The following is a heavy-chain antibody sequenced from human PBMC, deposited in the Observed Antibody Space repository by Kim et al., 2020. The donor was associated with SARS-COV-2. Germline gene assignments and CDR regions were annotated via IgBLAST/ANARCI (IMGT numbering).Heavy chain of an antibody. CDR2: IYYSGST. CDR3: ARPRDSHLGVRFFDWSPYAFDI. V-gene: IGHV4-59*08. J-gene: IGHJ3*02. Sequence: SETLSLTCTVSGGSISSYYWNWIRQPPGKGLQWIGYIYYSGSTNYNPSLKSRVTISVDTSKNQFSLKLTSVTAADTAVYYCARPRDSHLGVRFFDWSPYAFDIWGQGTMVTVSS. CDR1: GGSISSYY. D-gene: IGHD3-9*01.